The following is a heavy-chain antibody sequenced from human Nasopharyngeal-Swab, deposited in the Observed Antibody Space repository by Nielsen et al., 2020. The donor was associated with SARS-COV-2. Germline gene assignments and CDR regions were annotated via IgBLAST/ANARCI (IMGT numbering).Heavy chain of an antibody. V-gene: IGHV3-33*01. Sequence: GGSLRLSCVASGYTFSSYGMHWVRQAPGKGLEWVALIWYDGSKKLYADSVKGRFTIFRDDSKNTLYLQMNSLSADDTAVYYCSRDQSYGSLDDWGQGTLVTVSS. CDR3: SRDQSYGSLDD. J-gene: IGHJ4*02. D-gene: IGHD5-18*01. CDR1: GYTFSSYG. CDR2: IWYDGSKK.